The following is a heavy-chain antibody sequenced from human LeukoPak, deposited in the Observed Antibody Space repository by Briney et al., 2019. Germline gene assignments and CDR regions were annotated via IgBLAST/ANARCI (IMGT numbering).Heavy chain of an antibody. CDR3: ARVVGREVDY. D-gene: IGHD1-26*01. CDR1: GDSVSSNSAA. V-gene: IGHV6-1*01. Sequence: SQTLSLTCAISGDSVSSNSAAWNWIRQSPSRGLEWLGRTYYRSKWYNGYAVTVKSRITIKPDTSKNQFSLQLNSVTPDDTAVYYCARVVGREVDYWGQGTLVTVSS. J-gene: IGHJ4*02. CDR2: TYYRSKWYN.